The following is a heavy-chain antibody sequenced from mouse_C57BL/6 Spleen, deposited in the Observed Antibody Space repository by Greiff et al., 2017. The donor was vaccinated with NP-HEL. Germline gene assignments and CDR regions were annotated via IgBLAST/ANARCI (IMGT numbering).Heavy chain of an antibody. Sequence: EVQLQQSGPELVKPGASVKIPCKASGYTFTDYHMDWVKQSHGKSLEWIGDINPNNGGTIYNQKFKGKATLTVDKSSSTAYMELRSLTSEDTAVYDCARAPRPGTFAYWGQGTLVTVSA. CDR2: INPNNGGT. J-gene: IGHJ3*01. CDR1: GYTFTDYH. CDR3: ARAPRPGTFAY. D-gene: IGHD4-1*01. V-gene: IGHV1-18*01.